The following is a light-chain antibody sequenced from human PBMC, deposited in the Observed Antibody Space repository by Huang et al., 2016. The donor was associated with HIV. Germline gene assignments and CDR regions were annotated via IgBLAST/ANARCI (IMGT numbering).Light chain of an antibody. CDR1: QSVSSNY. Sequence: IVLTQSPGTLSLSPGERATLSCRASQSVSSNYLAWYQQKPGQAPRLLSYSASRRATGIPDRFSGSGSGTDFTLTISRLEPEDFAVYYCQEYDNSPPLTFGGGTKVEIK. CDR3: QEYDNSPPLT. V-gene: IGKV3-20*01. CDR2: SAS. J-gene: IGKJ4*01.